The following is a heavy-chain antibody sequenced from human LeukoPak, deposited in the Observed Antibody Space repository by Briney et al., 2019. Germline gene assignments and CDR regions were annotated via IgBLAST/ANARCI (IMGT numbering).Heavy chain of an antibody. V-gene: IGHV1-18*01. CDR2: ISGYNGNT. CDR3: ARDWESYFDY. D-gene: IGHD1-26*01. CDR1: GYTFTSYG. J-gene: IGHJ4*02. Sequence: ASVKVSCKASGYTFTSYGISWVRQAPGQGLEWMGWISGYNGNTHYAQKFQGRLTMTTDTSTSTAYMELRSLRSDDTAVYYCARDWESYFDYWGQGTLVTVSS.